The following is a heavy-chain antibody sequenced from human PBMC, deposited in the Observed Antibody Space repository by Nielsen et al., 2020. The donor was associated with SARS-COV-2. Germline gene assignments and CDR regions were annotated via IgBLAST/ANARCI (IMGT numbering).Heavy chain of an antibody. J-gene: IGHJ4*02. D-gene: IGHD5-12*01. CDR3: ARMGATIDY. V-gene: IGHV3-48*03. Sequence: VRQAPGKGLEWVSYISSSGSTIYYADSVKGRFTISRDNAKNSLYLQMNSLRAEDTAVYYCARMGATIDYWGQGTLVTVSS. CDR2: ISSSGSTI.